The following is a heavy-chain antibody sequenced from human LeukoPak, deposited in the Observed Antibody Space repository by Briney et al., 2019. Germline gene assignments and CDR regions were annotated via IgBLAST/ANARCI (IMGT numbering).Heavy chain of an antibody. Sequence: PGGSLRLSCAASGFTFSRHWMHWVRQAPGKGLVWVSRMNSDGSTTSYADSVKGRFTISRDNAKNTLYLQMNSLRAEDTAVYYCAKGAWGVAGHFDYWGQGTLVTVSS. D-gene: IGHD6-19*01. CDR1: GFTFSRHW. CDR2: MNSDGSTT. J-gene: IGHJ4*02. V-gene: IGHV3-74*01. CDR3: AKGAWGVAGHFDY.